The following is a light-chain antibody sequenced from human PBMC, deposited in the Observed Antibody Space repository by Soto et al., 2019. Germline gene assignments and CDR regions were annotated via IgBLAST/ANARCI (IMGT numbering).Light chain of an antibody. V-gene: IGLV4-69*01. J-gene: IGLJ2*01. CDR1: SGHSNYV. CDR2: LNSDGSH. Sequence: QPVLTQSPSASASLGASVKLTCTLSSGHSNYVIAWHQQQPEKGPRYLMKLNSDGSHSNGDGIPDRFSGSSSGAERYLTISSLQSEDEADYYCQTWDTGIRVFGGGTQLTVL. CDR3: QTWDTGIRV.